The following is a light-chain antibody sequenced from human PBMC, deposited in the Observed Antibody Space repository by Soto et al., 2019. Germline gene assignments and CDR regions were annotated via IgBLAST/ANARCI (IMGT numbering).Light chain of an antibody. CDR3: SLYACSNAV. J-gene: IGLJ2*01. CDR1: SSDVGGYNY. Sequence: QSALTQPPSASGSPGQSVTISCTGTSSDVGGYNYVSWYQQHPGKAPKLMIYEASKRPSGVPARFSGSKSGNTASLTVSGLQEEEEADYYCSLYACSNAVFGGGTKLTVL. V-gene: IGLV2-8*01. CDR2: EAS.